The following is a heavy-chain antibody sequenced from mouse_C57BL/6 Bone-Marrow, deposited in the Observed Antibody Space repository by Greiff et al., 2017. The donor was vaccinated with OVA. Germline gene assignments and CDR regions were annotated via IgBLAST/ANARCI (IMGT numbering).Heavy chain of an antibody. J-gene: IGHJ4*01. CDR3: ARHRVITTGYYAMDY. D-gene: IGHD2-4*01. CDR2: ISSGGSYT. Sequence: EVHLVESGGDLVKPGGSLKLSCAASGFTFSSYGMSWVRQTPDKRLEWVATISSGGSYTYYPDSVKGRFTISRDNAKNTLYLQMSSLKSEDTAMYYCARHRVITTGYYAMDYWGQGTSVTVSS. V-gene: IGHV5-6*01. CDR1: GFTFSSYG.